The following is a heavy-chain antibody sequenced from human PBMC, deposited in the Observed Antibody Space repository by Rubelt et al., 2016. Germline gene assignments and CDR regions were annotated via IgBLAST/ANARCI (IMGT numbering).Heavy chain of an antibody. CDR1: GGSFSGYY. CDR3: ARDLHIAAAVPDAFEI. J-gene: IGHJ3*02. D-gene: IGHD6-13*01. V-gene: IGHV4-34*01. Sequence: QVQLQQWGAGLLKPSETLSLTCAVYGGSFSGYYWSWIRQPPGKGLEWIGEINHSGSTTYNPSLKSRVTMSVDTAKNQFCLKLSSVTAADTAVYYCARDLHIAAAVPDAFEIWGQGTMVTVSS. CDR2: INHSGST.